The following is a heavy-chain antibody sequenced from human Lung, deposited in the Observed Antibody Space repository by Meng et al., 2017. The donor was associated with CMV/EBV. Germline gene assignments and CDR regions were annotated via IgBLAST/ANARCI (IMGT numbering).Heavy chain of an antibody. J-gene: IGHJ3*02. CDR3: ARDRYFDWLGDAFDI. CDR2: IKQDGSEK. Sequence: ESXKISXAASGFTFSSYWMSWVRQAPGKGLEWVANIKQDGSEKYYVDSVKGRFTISRDNAKNSLYLQMNSLRAEDTAVYYCARDRYFDWLGDAFDIWGQGXMVTVSS. D-gene: IGHD3-9*01. CDR1: GFTFSSYW. V-gene: IGHV3-7*01.